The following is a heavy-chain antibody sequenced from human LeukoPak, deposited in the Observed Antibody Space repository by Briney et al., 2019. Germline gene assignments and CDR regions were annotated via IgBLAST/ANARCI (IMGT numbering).Heavy chain of an antibody. CDR2: IYTSGST. V-gene: IGHV4-59*01. CDR3: ARDLLIYDYVWGSYRMTGMYPVPV. Sequence: SETLSLTCTVSGGSISSYYWSWIRQPPGKGLEWIGYIYTSGSTNYNPSLKSRVTISVDTSKNQFSLKLSSVTAADTAVYYCARDLLIYDYVWGSYRMTGMYPVPVWGQGTLVTVSS. J-gene: IGHJ4*02. CDR1: GGSISSYY. D-gene: IGHD3-16*02.